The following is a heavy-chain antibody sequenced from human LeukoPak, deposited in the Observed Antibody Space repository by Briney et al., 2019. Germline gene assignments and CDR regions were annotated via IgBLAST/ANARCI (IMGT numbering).Heavy chain of an antibody. J-gene: IGHJ4*02. D-gene: IGHD6-13*01. CDR2: ISWDGGST. CDR3: AKDRTPASSSWLNY. CDR1: GFTFDDYA. V-gene: IGHV3-43D*03. Sequence: GGSLRLSCAASGFTFDDYAMHWVRQAPGKGLEWVSLISWDGGSTYYADSVKGRFTISRDNSKNSLYLQMNSLRAEDTALYYCAKDRTPASSSWLNYWGQGTLVTVSS.